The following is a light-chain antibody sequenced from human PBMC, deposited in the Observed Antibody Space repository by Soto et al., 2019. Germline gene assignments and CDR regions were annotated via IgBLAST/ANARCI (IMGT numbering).Light chain of an antibody. CDR3: QHYTTWPLT. Sequence: EIVMTQSPATLSVSPGERATLSCRASHSVSSRLAWYQQKPGQAPRLLIYGASTRATGLPARFSGSGSGTEFTLTISSLQSEDFAVYYCQHYTTWPLTFGGGTNVDIK. J-gene: IGKJ4*01. V-gene: IGKV3-15*01. CDR1: HSVSSR. CDR2: GAS.